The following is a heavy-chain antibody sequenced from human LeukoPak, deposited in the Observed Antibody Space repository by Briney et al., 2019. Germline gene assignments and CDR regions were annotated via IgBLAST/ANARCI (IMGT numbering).Heavy chain of an antibody. CDR3: ATHSVAPDAFDI. Sequence: ASVKVSCKASGGTFSSYAISWVRQAPGQGLGWMGGIIPIFGTANYAQKFQGRVTITADESTSTAYMELSSLRSEDTAVYYCATHSVAPDAFDIWGQGTMVTVSS. CDR1: GGTFSSYA. J-gene: IGHJ3*02. CDR2: IIPIFGTA. D-gene: IGHD4-23*01. V-gene: IGHV1-69*13.